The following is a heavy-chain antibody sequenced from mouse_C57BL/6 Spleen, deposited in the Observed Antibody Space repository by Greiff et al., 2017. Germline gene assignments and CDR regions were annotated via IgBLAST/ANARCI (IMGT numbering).Heavy chain of an antibody. CDR2: INPSSGYT. CDR1: GYTFTSYW. CDR3: AREELRRGAWFAY. V-gene: IGHV1-7*01. Sequence: QVQLQQSGAELAKPGASVKLSCKASGYTFTSYWMHWVKQRPGQGLEWIGYINPSSGYTKYNQKFKDKATLTADKSSSTAYMQLSRLTYEDCAVYYGAREELRRGAWFAYWGQGTLVTVSA. D-gene: IGHD2-4*01. J-gene: IGHJ3*01.